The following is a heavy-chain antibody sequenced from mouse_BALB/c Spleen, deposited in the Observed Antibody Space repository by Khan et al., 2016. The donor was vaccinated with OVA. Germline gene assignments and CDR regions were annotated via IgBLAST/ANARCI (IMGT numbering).Heavy chain of an antibody. Sequence: EVELVESGPGLVTPSQSLSLICTVTGYSITSDYAWNWIRQFPGNKLEWMGFISYSGNTNYNPSLKSRISITRDTSKNQFFLHLNSVTTEDTATYYCARVYGGDFDYWGQGTTLTVSS. CDR3: ARVYGGDFDY. CDR2: ISYSGNT. J-gene: IGHJ2*01. D-gene: IGHD1-1*01. V-gene: IGHV3-2*02. CDR1: GYSITSDYA.